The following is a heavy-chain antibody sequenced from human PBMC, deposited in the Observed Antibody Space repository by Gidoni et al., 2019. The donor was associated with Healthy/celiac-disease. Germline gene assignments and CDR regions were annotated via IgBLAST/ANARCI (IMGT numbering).Heavy chain of an antibody. V-gene: IGHV3-21*01. Sequence: EVQLVESGGGLVKTGGSLRLSCVASGFTFNCCTMNWVRQAPGKGLEWVSSITSSSSYIYYADSVKGRFTISRDNAKNSLYLQMNSLRAEDTAVYYCASYDILTDSLDYWGQGTLVTVSS. CDR1: GFTFNCCT. CDR2: ITSSSSYI. CDR3: ASYDILTDSLDY. D-gene: IGHD3-9*01. J-gene: IGHJ4*02.